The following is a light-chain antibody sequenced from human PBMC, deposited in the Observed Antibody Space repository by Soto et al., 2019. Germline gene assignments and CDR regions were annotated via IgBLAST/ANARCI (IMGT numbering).Light chain of an antibody. J-gene: IGKJ1*01. V-gene: IGKV3-11*01. Sequence: EIVLTQSPGTLSLSPGERATLSCRASQTVGSSLSWYQHKPGQAPRLLIYEASSRAAGIPARFSGSGSGTDFTLTITSLEPEDFAFYYCHQRERWPRTFGQGTKVDIK. CDR1: QTVGSS. CDR2: EAS. CDR3: HQRERWPRT.